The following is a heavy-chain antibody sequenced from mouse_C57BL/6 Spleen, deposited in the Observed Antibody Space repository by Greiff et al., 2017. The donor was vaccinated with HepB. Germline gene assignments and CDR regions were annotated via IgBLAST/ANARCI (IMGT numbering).Heavy chain of an antibody. D-gene: IGHD1-1*01. J-gene: IGHJ2*01. Sequence: EVKLQESGPELVKPGASVKMSCKASGYTFTDYNMHWVKQSHGKSLEWIGYINPNNGGTSYNQKFKGKATLTVNKSSSTAYMELRSLTSEDSAVYYCARRGYGSSQYYFDYWGQGTTLTVSS. CDR2: INPNNGGT. CDR1: GYTFTDYN. V-gene: IGHV1-22*01. CDR3: ARRGYGSSQYYFDY.